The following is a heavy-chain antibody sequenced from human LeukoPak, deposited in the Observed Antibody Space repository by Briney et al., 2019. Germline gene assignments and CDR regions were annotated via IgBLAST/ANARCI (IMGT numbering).Heavy chain of an antibody. CDR1: GYTFTGYY. J-gene: IGHJ4*02. CDR3: AILPYGSGSYYRRPIDY. D-gene: IGHD3-10*01. Sequence: ASVKVSCKASGYTFTGYYMHWVRQAPGQGLEWMGWINPNSGGTNYAQKFQGRVTMTRDTSISTAYMELGRLRSDDTAVYYCAILPYGSGSYYRRPIDYWGQGTLVTVSS. CDR2: INPNSGGT. V-gene: IGHV1-2*02.